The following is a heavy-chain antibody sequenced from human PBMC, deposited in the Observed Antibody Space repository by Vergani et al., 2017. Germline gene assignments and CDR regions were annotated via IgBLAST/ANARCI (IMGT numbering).Heavy chain of an antibody. J-gene: IGHJ6*02. CDR1: GFTFSSYG. D-gene: IGHD3-3*01. Sequence: QVQLVESGGGVVQPGRSLRLSCAASGFTFSSYGMHWVRQAPGKGLEWVAVIWYDGSNKYYADSVKGRFTISRDNSKNRLYLQMNSLRAEDTAVYYCARDRGNDFWSGYYYRDYYGMDVWGQGTTVTVSS. CDR3: ARDRGNDFWSGYYYRDYYGMDV. V-gene: IGHV3-33*01. CDR2: IWYDGSNK.